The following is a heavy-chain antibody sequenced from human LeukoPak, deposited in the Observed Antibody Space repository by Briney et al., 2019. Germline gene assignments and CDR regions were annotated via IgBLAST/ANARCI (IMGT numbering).Heavy chain of an antibody. Sequence: GGSLRLSCAASGFTISNHYMSWVRQAPGKGLEWVANIKQDGSLRYYVESVKGRFAVSRDNAKNSVYLQMSSLRSEDTAVYYCARDRIVVGNNWFDPWGQGTLVTVSS. CDR3: ARDRIVVGNNWFDP. V-gene: IGHV3-7*03. D-gene: IGHD2-15*01. J-gene: IGHJ5*02. CDR1: GFTISNHY. CDR2: IKQDGSLR.